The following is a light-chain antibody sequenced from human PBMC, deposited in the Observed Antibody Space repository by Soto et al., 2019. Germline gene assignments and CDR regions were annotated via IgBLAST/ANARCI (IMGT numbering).Light chain of an antibody. V-gene: IGLV2-14*03. Sequence: QSVLTQPASVSGSPGQSITISCTGTSSDVGGYNYVSWYQQHPGKAPKLMIYDVSNRPSGVSNRFSGSKSGNTVSLTISGLQTEDEADYYCSSYTRSNTGVFGGGTKLTVL. CDR2: DVS. J-gene: IGLJ3*02. CDR3: SSYTRSNTGV. CDR1: SSDVGGYNY.